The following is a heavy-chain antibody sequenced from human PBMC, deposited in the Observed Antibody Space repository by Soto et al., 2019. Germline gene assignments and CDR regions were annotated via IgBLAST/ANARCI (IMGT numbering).Heavy chain of an antibody. D-gene: IGHD2-15*01. Sequence: PSQTLSLTCAISGDSVSSNSGAWNWIRQSPSRGLEWLGRTYYRSHWYNDFAVSVKSRVTIDPDTSKNTLYLQMNSLRAEDTAVYYCARDTVVVAATHYYYYVMDVWGQGTTVTVSS. CDR3: ARDTVVVAATHYYYYVMDV. V-gene: IGHV6-1*01. CDR1: GDSVSSNSGA. J-gene: IGHJ6*02. CDR2: TYYRSHWYN.